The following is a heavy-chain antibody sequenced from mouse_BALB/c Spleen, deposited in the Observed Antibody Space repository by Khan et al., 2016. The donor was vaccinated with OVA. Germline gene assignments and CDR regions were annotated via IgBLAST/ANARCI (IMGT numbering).Heavy chain of an antibody. CDR3: ARSAFYGRRSYVDY. CDR2: IDPSSAYT. D-gene: IGHD1-1*01. V-gene: IGHV1-4*01. Sequence: QVQLQQPGAELARPGASVKMSCKASGYTFTSYTMHWIKQRPGQALEWIGYIDPSSAYTNYNQKFRDKATLTADKSSSTAYMQLSSLTSEDSAVHYCARSAFYGRRSYVDYWGPGTTLTVSS. CDR1: GYTFTSYT. J-gene: IGHJ2*01.